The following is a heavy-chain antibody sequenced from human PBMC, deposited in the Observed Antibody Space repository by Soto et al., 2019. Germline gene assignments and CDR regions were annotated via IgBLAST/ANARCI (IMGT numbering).Heavy chain of an antibody. D-gene: IGHD6-13*01. CDR1: GFTFSSYS. CDR3: ARDRLFSIAAAGNMGYNWFDP. V-gene: IGHV3-48*04. J-gene: IGHJ5*02. Sequence: GGSLRLSCAASGFTFSSYSMNWVRQAPGKGLEWVSYISSSSSTIYYADSVKGRFTISRDNAKNSLYLQMNSLRAEDTAVYYCARDRLFSIAAAGNMGYNWFDPWGQGTLVTVSS. CDR2: ISSSSSTI.